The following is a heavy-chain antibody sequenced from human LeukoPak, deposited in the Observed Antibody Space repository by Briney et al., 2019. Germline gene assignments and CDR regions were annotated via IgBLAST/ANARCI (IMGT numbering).Heavy chain of an antibody. V-gene: IGHV3-7*01. Sequence: GGSLRLSCAASGFTFSSFWMGWVRQAPGKGLEWVATIKQDGSEKYSVGSVKGRFTISRDNAKNSLYLQMNSLRAEDTAVYFCARDTSSAWYGLIDYWGQGSLVTASS. D-gene: IGHD6-19*01. CDR3: ARDTSSAWYGLIDY. CDR2: IKQDGSEK. CDR1: GFTFSSFW. J-gene: IGHJ4*02.